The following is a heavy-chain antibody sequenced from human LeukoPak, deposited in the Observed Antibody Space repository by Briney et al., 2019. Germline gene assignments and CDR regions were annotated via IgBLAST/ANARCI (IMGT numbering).Heavy chain of an antibody. CDR1: GFTFSSYW. CDR3: ARDRRGAPQEVLTNWFDP. V-gene: IGHV3-7*01. Sequence: PGGSLRLSCAASGFTFSSYWMTWVRQAPGKGLEWVANIKQDGGEKYYVDSVKGRFTISRDNAKNSLYLQMNSLRAEDTAVYYCARDRRGAPQEVLTNWFDPWGQGTLVTVSS. D-gene: IGHD1-26*01. J-gene: IGHJ5*02. CDR2: IKQDGGEK.